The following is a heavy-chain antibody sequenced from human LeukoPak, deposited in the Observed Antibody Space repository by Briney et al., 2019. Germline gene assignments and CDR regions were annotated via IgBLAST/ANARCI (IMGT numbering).Heavy chain of an antibody. CDR2: INPILGIA. J-gene: IGHJ4*02. CDR1: GGTFSSYA. CDR3: ARNIRIARGGSYLYFLYYFDY. Sequence: GASVKVSCKASGGTFSSYAINWVRQAPGQGLEWMGRINPILGIANYAQKFQGRVTITADKSTSTAYMELSSLRSEDTAVYYCARNIRIARGGSYLYFLYYFDYWGQGTLVTVSS. V-gene: IGHV1-69*04. D-gene: IGHD1-26*01.